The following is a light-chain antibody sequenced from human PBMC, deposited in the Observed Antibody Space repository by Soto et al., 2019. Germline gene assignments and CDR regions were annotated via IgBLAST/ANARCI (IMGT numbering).Light chain of an antibody. CDR3: SSYTSRSTVV. Sequence: QSALTQPASVSGSPGQSITISCTGTSSDVGGYNYVSWYEHHPGKGPKLIIYYVSNRSSGVSNRFSGSKSGNTASLTISGLQAEDEADYYCSSYTSRSTVVFGGGTKLTVL. J-gene: IGLJ2*01. CDR1: SSDVGGYNY. V-gene: IGLV2-14*03. CDR2: YVS.